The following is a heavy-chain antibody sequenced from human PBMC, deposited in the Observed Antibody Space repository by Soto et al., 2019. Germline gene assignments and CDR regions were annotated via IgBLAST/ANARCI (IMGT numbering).Heavy chain of an antibody. D-gene: IGHD6-13*01. Sequence: ASVKVSCKASGYTFTSYDINWVRQATGQGLEWMGWMNPNSGNTGYAQKFQGRVTMTRNTSISTAYMELSSLRSEDTAVYYCARGRSPAPMAPAGTVLYYFDFWGQGALVPVS. V-gene: IGHV1-8*01. CDR1: GYTFTSYD. CDR3: ARGRSPAPMAPAGTVLYYFDF. J-gene: IGHJ4*02. CDR2: MNPNSGNT.